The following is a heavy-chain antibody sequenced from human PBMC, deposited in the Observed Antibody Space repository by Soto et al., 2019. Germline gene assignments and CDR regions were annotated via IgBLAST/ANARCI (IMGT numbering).Heavy chain of an antibody. V-gene: IGHV1-46*01. D-gene: IGHD3-10*01. CDR3: ASVVRGVPHWFGA. CDR1: GSTFTSYY. Sequence: ASLKVSFQASGSTFTSYYMHCVRQAPGQGHEWMGIINPSGGSTSYAQKFQGRVTMTRDTSTSTVYMELSSLRSEDTAVYYCASVVRGVPHWFGAWGQGTMVTFSS. CDR2: INPSGGST. J-gene: IGHJ5*02.